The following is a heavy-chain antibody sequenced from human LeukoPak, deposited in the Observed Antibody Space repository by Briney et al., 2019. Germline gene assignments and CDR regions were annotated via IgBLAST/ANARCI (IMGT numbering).Heavy chain of an antibody. Sequence: GASVKVSCKASGYTFTNYAMNWVRQAPGQGLEWMGWINTNTGNPTYAQGFTGRFVFSLDTSVTTAYLQISSLKAEDTAVYCCARGRAYGDYYALGIVDYWGQGTLVTVSS. CDR1: GYTFTNYA. J-gene: IGHJ4*02. D-gene: IGHD4-17*01. V-gene: IGHV7-4-1*02. CDR3: ARGRAYGDYYALGIVDY. CDR2: INTNTGNP.